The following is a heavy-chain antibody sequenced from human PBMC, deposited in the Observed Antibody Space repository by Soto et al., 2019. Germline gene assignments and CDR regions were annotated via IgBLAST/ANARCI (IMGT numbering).Heavy chain of an antibody. J-gene: IGHJ4*02. CDR2: ISYDGSNK. Sequence: GGSLRLSCAASGFTFSSYGMRWVRQAPGKGLEWVAVISYDGSNKYYADSVKGRFTISRDNSKNTLYLQMNSLRAEDTAVYYCAKDRTEGNYDFWSGSQTFFDYWGQGTLVTVSS. D-gene: IGHD3-3*01. CDR1: GFTFSSYG. CDR3: AKDRTEGNYDFWSGSQTFFDY. V-gene: IGHV3-30*18.